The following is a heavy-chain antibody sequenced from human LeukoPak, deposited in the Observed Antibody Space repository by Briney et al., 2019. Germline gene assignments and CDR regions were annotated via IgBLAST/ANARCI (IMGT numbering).Heavy chain of an antibody. J-gene: IGHJ4*02. CDR3: AILPGYSSGWYEVNY. CDR2: ISGSGGST. Sequence: GGSLRLSCAASGFTFSSYAMSWVRQAPGKGLEWVSAISGSGGSTYYADSVKGRFTISRDNSRNTLHLQMNSPRAEDTAVYYCAILPGYSSGWYEVNYWGQGTLVTVSS. D-gene: IGHD6-13*01. V-gene: IGHV3-23*01. CDR1: GFTFSSYA.